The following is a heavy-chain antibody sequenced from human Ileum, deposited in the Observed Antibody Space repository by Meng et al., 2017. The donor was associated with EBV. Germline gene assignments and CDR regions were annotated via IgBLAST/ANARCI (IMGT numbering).Heavy chain of an antibody. V-gene: IGHV4-30-4*01. CDR2: IYKSAST. D-gene: IGHD3-22*01. CDR3: ARGGDTSGYSLDY. Sequence: QVPVEQSGPGLLKPSPTLSLTCAVSGGSISSGGYYWSWIRQPPGKGLEWIGYIYKSASTYSNPSLTSRVTISVDTSKNQFFLKLGSVTAADTGVYYCARGGDTSGYSLDYWGQGILVTVSS. J-gene: IGHJ4*02. CDR1: GGSISSGGYY.